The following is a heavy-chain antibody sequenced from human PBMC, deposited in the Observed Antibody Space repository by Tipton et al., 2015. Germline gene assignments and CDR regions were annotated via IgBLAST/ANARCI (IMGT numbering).Heavy chain of an antibody. CDR2: FYYTGST. CDR1: GGSIKRSISY. Sequence: TLSLTCNVSGGSIKRSISYWAWIRQSPGKGLEWIGSFYYTGSTYYNPSLKSRVTISVDKPKNQFSLRLTSVTAADTAVYYCARRKSGGSTAARPGGNGLDVWGRGTTVTVSS. J-gene: IGHJ6*02. V-gene: IGHV4-39*01. CDR3: ARRKSGGSTAARPGGNGLDV. D-gene: IGHD6-6*01.